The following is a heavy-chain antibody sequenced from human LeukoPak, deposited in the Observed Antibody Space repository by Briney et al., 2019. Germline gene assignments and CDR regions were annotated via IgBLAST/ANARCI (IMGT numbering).Heavy chain of an antibody. CDR3: ARDRVGNYGSGSYYKPYYYGTDV. CDR2: ISSGSSTI. J-gene: IGHJ6*02. Sequence: GGSLRLSCAGSGFTFSSYSMNWVRQAPGKGLEWVSYISSGSSTIYYADSVKGRFTVSRDNAKNSLYLQMNSLRADDTAVYYCARDRVGNYGSGSYYKPYYYGTDVWGQGTTVTVSS. V-gene: IGHV3-48*04. D-gene: IGHD3-10*01. CDR1: GFTFSSYS.